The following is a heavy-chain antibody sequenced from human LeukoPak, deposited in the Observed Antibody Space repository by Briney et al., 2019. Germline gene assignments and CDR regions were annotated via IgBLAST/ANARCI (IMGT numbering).Heavy chain of an antibody. CDR3: ARMFGGNYYGYYFDY. D-gene: IGHD1-26*01. CDR2: LYSGGMT. V-gene: IGHV3-53*01. CDR1: GFTVNNYY. J-gene: IGHJ4*02. Sequence: PGGSLRLSCAASGFTVNNYYMTWVRQAPGKGLECVSILYSGGMTYYADSVKGRFTISIDTSKNTVNLQMNSLRAEDTAIYYCARMFGGNYYGYYFDYWGQGSMLTVSS.